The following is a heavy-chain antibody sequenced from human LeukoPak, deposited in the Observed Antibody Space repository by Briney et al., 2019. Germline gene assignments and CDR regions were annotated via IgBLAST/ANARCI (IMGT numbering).Heavy chain of an antibody. CDR2: ITSSSSYI. Sequence: GGSLRLSCAASGFTFSSYSMSWVRQAPGKGLEWVSSITSSSSYIYYADSVKGRFTISRDNAKNSLYLQMNSLRAEDTAVYYCARDTGRGEIVVFDPWGQGTLVTVSS. D-gene: IGHD2-15*01. CDR3: ARDTGRGEIVVFDP. CDR1: GFTFSSYS. J-gene: IGHJ5*02. V-gene: IGHV3-21*01.